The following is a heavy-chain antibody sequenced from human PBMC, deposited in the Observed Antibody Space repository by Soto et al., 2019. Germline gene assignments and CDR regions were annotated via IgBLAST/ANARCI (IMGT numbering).Heavy chain of an antibody. J-gene: IGHJ4*02. CDR1: GFTFGNHG. V-gene: IGHV3-30*18. CDR3: AKDDFGYGDWDY. CDR2: ISSDGSNK. Sequence: PGGSLRLSCAASGFTFGNHGIHWVRQAPGKGLESVALISSDGSNKHYADSVKGRFTISRDNSKNTLYLQMNSLRAEDTAVYYCAKDDFGYGDWDYWGQGTLVTSPQ. D-gene: IGHD2-21*01.